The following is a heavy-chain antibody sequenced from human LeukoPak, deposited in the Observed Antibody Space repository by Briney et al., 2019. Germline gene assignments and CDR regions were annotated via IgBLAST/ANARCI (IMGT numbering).Heavy chain of an antibody. J-gene: IGHJ2*01. Sequence: PSETLSLTCTVSGGSISGHHWSWIRQPPGKELEWIGYIYYNGGTSYNPSLKSRVTISVDTSKNQFSLHLNAVTAADTAVYYCARDSAARSDLWGRGTLVTVAS. V-gene: IGHV4-59*11. CDR3: ARDSAARSDL. D-gene: IGHD2-15*01. CDR1: GGSISGHH. CDR2: IYYNGGT.